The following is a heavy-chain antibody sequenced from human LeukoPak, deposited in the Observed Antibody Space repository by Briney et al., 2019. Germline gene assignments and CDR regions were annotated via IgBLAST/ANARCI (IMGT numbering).Heavy chain of an antibody. D-gene: IGHD1-26*01. CDR2: ISSSRSYI. CDR3: ARDKIVGATHFDY. J-gene: IGHJ4*02. V-gene: IGHV3-21*01. Sequence: GGSLRLSCAASGFTFSSYSMNWVRQAPGKGLEWVSSISSSRSYIYYADSVKGRFTISRDNAKNTLYLQMNSLRAEDTAVYYCARDKIVGATHFDYCGQGTLVTVSS. CDR1: GFTFSSYS.